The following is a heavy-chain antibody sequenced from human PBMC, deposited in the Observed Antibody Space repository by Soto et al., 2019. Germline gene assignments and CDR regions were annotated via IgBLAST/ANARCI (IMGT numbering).Heavy chain of an antibody. CDR2: INPVVGTA. V-gene: IGHV1-69*01. Sequence: QVHLVQSGAEVRKPGSSVKVSCKASGGTFVIYAFTWVRQAPGQGLEWMGGINPVVGTANNAQKFQGRVTITADVSTNTTDWELSSLRPEDTAVYYCARYYYDSSGYPHAFDIWGQGTLVTVSS. CDR1: GGTFVIYA. J-gene: IGHJ3*02. CDR3: ARYYYDSSGYPHAFDI. D-gene: IGHD3-22*01.